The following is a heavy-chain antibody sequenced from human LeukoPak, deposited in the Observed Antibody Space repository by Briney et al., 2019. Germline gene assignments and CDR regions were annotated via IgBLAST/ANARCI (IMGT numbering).Heavy chain of an antibody. CDR3: ARDFYYYDSSGYLAYFDL. V-gene: IGHV4-34*01. Sequence: SETLSLTCAVYGGSFSAYYWTWIRQPPGKGLEWIGEINHSGSSNYNSSLRSRVTISVDTSYKQFSLRLSSVTAADTAVYYCARDFYYYDSSGYLAYFDLWGRGTLVTVSS. D-gene: IGHD3-22*01. CDR2: INHSGSS. CDR1: GGSFSAYY. J-gene: IGHJ2*01.